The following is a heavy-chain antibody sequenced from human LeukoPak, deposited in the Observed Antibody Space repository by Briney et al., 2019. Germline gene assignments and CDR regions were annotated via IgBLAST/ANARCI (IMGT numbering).Heavy chain of an antibody. J-gene: IGHJ4*02. CDR3: AIVIAVAGPATFY. CDR2: ISTSGATT. D-gene: IGHD6-19*01. Sequence: AGWSLRLSCAASGFTFSNYGMSWVRQAPGKGLERVSAISTSGATTYYADSVKGRFTISRDNSKNTLYLQMNSLRAEDTAVYYCAIVIAVAGPATFYWGQGTLATVSS. V-gene: IGHV3-23*01. CDR1: GFTFSNYG.